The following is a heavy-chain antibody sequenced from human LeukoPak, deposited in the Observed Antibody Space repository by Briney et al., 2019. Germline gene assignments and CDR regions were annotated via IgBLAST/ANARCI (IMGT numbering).Heavy chain of an antibody. CDR2: ISAYNGNT. CDR1: GYTFTSYG. Sequence: GASVTVSCKASGYTFTSYGIGWVRQARGQGLEWMGWISAYNGNTNYAQKLQGRVTMTTDTSTSTAYMELRSLRSDDTAVYYCARGDDILTGYPDDYWGQGTLVTVSS. CDR3: ARGDDILTGYPDDY. V-gene: IGHV1-18*01. J-gene: IGHJ4*02. D-gene: IGHD3-9*01.